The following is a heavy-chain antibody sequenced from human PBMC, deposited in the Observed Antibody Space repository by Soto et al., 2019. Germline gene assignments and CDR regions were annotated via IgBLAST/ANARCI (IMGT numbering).Heavy chain of an antibody. CDR3: AADATGTTLIYYYGMDV. D-gene: IGHD1-1*01. J-gene: IGHJ6*02. CDR2: IVVGSGNT. Sequence: QMQLVQSGPEVKKPGTSVKVSCKASGFTFTSSAVQWVRQARGQRLEWIGWIVVGSGNTNYAQKFQERVTITRDMSTSTAYMELSSLRSEDTAMYYCAADATGTTLIYYYGMDVWGQGTTVTVSS. V-gene: IGHV1-58*01. CDR1: GFTFTSSA.